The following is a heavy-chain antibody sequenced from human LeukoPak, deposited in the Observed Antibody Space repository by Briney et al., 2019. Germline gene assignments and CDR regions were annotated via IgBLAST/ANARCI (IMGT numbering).Heavy chain of an antibody. CDR3: ARADRYSNYHPFDY. Sequence: SETLSLTCTVSGGSISSNYWNWIRQPPGKGLKWIPYMYYSGSTNYNPSLKSRVTISVDTSKNQFSLKLSSVTAADTAVYYCARADRYSNYHPFDYWGQGTLVTVSS. V-gene: IGHV4-59*01. J-gene: IGHJ4*02. CDR1: GGSISSNY. CDR2: MYYSGST. D-gene: IGHD4-11*01.